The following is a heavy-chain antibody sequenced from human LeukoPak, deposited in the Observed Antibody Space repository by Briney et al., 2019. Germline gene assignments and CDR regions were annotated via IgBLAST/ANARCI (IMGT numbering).Heavy chain of an antibody. CDR2: ISYFGCTT. J-gene: IGHJ4*02. CDR3: ARFNPFGVDDY. Sequence: GGSLRLSCAASGFTFGSFAMSWVRQAPGKGLEGVSSISYFGCTTYYAVSVKGRFTISRDNSQNTLYLQMNSLRAEDTALYYCARFNPFGVDDYWGQGTLVTVSS. D-gene: IGHD3-10*01. V-gene: IGHV3-23*01. CDR1: GFTFGSFA.